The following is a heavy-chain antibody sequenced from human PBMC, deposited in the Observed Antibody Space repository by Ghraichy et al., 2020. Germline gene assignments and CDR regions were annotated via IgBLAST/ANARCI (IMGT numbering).Heavy chain of an antibody. V-gene: IGHV3-23*01. CDR2: ISGSGGST. CDR1: GFTFSSYA. Sequence: LSLTCAASGFTFSSYAMSWVRQAPGKGLEWVSGISGSGGSTYYADSVKGRFTISRDNSKNTVYLQMNSLRAEDTALYYCARARMSSGWYPEFDYWGQGTLVTVSS. D-gene: IGHD6-19*01. CDR3: ARARMSSGWYPEFDY. J-gene: IGHJ4*02.